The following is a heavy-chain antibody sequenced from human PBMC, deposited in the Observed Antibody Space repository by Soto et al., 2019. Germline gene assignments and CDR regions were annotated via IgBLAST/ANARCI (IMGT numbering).Heavy chain of an antibody. CDR1: GGYISSYY. D-gene: IGHD2-2*01. J-gene: IGHJ6*03. Sequence: QVQLQESGPGLVKPSETLSLTCTVSGGYISSYYWSWIRQPPGKGLEWIGYIDYSGSTNYNPSLKSRVTISVDTSKNQFSLNLSSVTAADTAVYYCARGLGYCSSTSCSARGAYYYYYMDVWGKGTTVTVSS. CDR2: IDYSGST. CDR3: ARGLGYCSSTSCSARGAYYYYYMDV. V-gene: IGHV4-59*08.